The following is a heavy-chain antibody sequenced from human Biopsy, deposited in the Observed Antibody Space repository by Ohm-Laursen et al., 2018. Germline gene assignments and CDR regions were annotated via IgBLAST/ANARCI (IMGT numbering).Heavy chain of an antibody. CDR2: IRSKPDGGIA. V-gene: IGHV3-15*01. J-gene: IGHJ5*02. D-gene: IGHD2-2*02. CDR3: TTDLAGYCSSTSCYKAIEFDP. Sequence: PRLSCAASGFTFSNAWMSWVRQAPGKGLEWVGRIRSKPDGGIAEYTAPVKGRFTISRDDSENTVFLQMTSLKTEDTAVYYCTTDLAGYCSSTSCYKAIEFDPWGQGTLVTVSS. CDR1: GFTFSNAW.